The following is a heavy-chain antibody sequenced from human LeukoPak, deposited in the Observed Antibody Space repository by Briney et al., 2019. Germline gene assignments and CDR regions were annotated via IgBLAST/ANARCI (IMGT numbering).Heavy chain of an antibody. V-gene: IGHV3-74*01. CDR3: GRVVYSRFGELLYEYGAFDI. J-gene: IGHJ3*02. CDR1: GFTFSSYG. D-gene: IGHD3-10*01. CDR2: INSDGSST. Sequence: GGSLRLSCAASGFTFSSYGMHWVRQAPGKGLVWVSRINSDGSSTSYADSVKGRFTISRDNAKNTLYLQMNSLRAEDTAVYYCGRVVYSRFGELLYEYGAFDIWGQGTMVTVSS.